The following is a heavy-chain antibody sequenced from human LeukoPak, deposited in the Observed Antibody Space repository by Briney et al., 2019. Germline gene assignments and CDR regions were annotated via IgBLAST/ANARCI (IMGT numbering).Heavy chain of an antibody. CDR2: IMPMFGKT. D-gene: IGHD3-10*01. CDR1: GGTFSSYD. J-gene: IGHJ2*01. Sequence: GASVKVSCKASGGTFSSYDISWVRQAPGQGLEWMGGIMPMFGKTNYAQKFQGRVTTTADKATSTAYMELSSLRSEDTAVYYCAIDRRNRMVRGKDWYFDLWGRGTLVTVSS. V-gene: IGHV1-69*06. CDR3: AIDRRNRMVRGKDWYFDL.